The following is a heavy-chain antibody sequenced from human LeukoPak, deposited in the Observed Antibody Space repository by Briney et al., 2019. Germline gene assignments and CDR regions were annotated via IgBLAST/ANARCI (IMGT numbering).Heavy chain of an antibody. CDR1: GFTFSSYS. Sequence: GGSLRLSCAASGFTFSSYSMNWVRQAPGKGLEWVSSISSSSSYIYYADSVKGRFTISRDNAKNSLYLQMNSLRAEDTAVYYCARDPASMGGYYYYGMDVWGQGTTVTVSS. V-gene: IGHV3-21*01. CDR3: ARDPASMGGYYYYGMDV. J-gene: IGHJ6*02. D-gene: IGHD3-16*01. CDR2: ISSSSSYI.